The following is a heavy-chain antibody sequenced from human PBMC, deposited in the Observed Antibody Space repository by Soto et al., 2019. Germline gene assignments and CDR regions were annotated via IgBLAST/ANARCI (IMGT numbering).Heavy chain of an antibody. CDR2: IAGKT. CDR3: ARKIDVPTGMLDH. J-gene: IGHJ4*02. D-gene: IGHD1-1*01. Sequence: EVHLLQSGGGLVQPGGSLRLSCATSGFTLSNSVMSWVRQAPGKGLEWVSTIAGKTYYSDSVKGRFTISRDNSQSTLYLQLNSLRAEDTAVYYWARKIDVPTGMLDHWGQGTLVTVSS. CDR1: GFTLSNSV. V-gene: IGHV3-23*01.